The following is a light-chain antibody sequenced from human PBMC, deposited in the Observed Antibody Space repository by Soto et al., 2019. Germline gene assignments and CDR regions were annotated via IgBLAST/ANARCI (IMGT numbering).Light chain of an antibody. J-gene: IGLJ1*01. CDR1: SSDVGGYNY. CDR3: CSYTDSRTNI. V-gene: IGLV2-14*01. Sequence: QSMLTQPASVSGSPGQSITISCTGTSSDVGGYNYVSWYQQHPGKAPKPIIFEVSYRPSGISNRFSASKSGDTASLTISGLQADDEADYYCCSYTDSRTNIFGSGTKVTAL. CDR2: EVS.